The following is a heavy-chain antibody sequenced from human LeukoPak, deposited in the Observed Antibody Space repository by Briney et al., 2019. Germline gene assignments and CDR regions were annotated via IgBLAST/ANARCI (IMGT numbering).Heavy chain of an antibody. CDR1: GASISTYY. V-gene: IGHV4-59*01. CDR3: ARGKDTGMD. J-gene: IGHJ4*02. D-gene: IGHD5-18*01. Sequence: PSETLSLTCTVSGASISTYYWSWIRQPPGKGLEWIGYVYYSGSTNYNPSLKSRVTISVDTSKNQFSLKLSSVTAADTAVYYCARGKDTGMDWGQGTLVTVSS. CDR2: VYYSGST.